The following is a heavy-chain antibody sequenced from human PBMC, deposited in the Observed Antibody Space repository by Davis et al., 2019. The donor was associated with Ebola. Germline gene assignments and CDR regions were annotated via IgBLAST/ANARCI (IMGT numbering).Heavy chain of an antibody. D-gene: IGHD5-24*01. V-gene: IGHV3-43*01. CDR1: GFTFDDYT. Sequence: PGGSLRLSCSASGFTFDDYTMHWVRQVPGKGLEWVSFIRSDGYRTSYADSVKGRFTISRDNSKKSLFLQMTSLRTEDSALYYCAKTGGYNNFECWGQGTLVTVS. CDR2: IRSDGYRT. J-gene: IGHJ4*02. CDR3: AKTGGYNNFEC.